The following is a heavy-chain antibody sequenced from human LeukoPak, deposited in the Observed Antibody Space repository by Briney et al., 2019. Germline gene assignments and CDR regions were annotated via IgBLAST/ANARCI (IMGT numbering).Heavy chain of an antibody. J-gene: IGHJ2*01. CDR1: GASVSSGSSY. V-gene: IGHV4-61*01. Sequence: PSETLSLTCTVSGASVSSGSSYWTWIRQPPGKGLEWIGYIYYSGSTHYNPSLKSRVTLSVDRSKNQFSLKLTSVTAADTAVYYCANMGSIADWYFDLWGRGTLVTVSS. D-gene: IGHD6-6*01. CDR3: ANMGSIADWYFDL. CDR2: IYYSGST.